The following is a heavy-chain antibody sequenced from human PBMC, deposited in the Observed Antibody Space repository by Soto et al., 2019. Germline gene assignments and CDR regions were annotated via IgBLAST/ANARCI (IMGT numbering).Heavy chain of an antibody. V-gene: IGHV3-15*01. CDR3: TTMNRRRIKDIVVVVAATGWPHRNP. CDR2: IKSKTDGGTT. J-gene: IGHJ5*02. Sequence: GGSLRLSCAASGFTFSNAWMSWVRQAPGKGLEWVGRIKSKTDGGTTDYAAPVKGRFTISRDDSKNTLYLQMNSLKTEDTAVYYCTTMNRRRIKDIVVVVAATGWPHRNPWGQGTLVTVSS. CDR1: GFTFSNAW. D-gene: IGHD2-15*01.